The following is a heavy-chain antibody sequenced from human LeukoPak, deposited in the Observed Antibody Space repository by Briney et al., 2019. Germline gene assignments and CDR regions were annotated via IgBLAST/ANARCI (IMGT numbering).Heavy chain of an antibody. V-gene: IGHV4-39*07. D-gene: IGHD2-21*02. CDR1: GGSISSYY. Sequence: SETLSLTCTVSGGSISSYYWSWIRQPPGKGLEWIGSIYYSGSTYYNPSLKSRVTISVDTSKNQFSLKLSSVTAADTAVYYCARVHIVVVTRWFDPWGQGTLVTVSS. CDR2: IYYSGST. CDR3: ARVHIVVVTRWFDP. J-gene: IGHJ5*02.